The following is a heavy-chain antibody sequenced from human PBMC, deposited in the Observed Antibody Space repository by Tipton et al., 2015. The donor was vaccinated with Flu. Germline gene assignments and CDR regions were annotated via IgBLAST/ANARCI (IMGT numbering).Heavy chain of an antibody. CDR2: ISSSSSYI. CDR3: ARDLSPRNPYYAFDI. Sequence: SLRLSCAASGFTFSSYSMNWVRQAPGKGLEWVSSISSSSSYIYYADSVKGRFTISRDNAKNSLYLQMNSLRAEDTAVYYCARDLSPRNPYYAFDIWGQGTMVTVSS. J-gene: IGHJ3*02. V-gene: IGHV3-21*01. D-gene: IGHD1-14*01. CDR1: GFTFSSYS.